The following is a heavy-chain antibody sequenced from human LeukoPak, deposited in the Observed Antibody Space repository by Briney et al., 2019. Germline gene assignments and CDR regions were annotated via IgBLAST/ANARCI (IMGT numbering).Heavy chain of an antibody. J-gene: IGHJ4*02. V-gene: IGHV3-30*04. Sequence: GGSLRLSCAASGFTFSSYAMHWVRQAPGKGLEWVAVISYDGSNKYYADSVKGRFTISRDNSKDTLYLQMNSLRAEDTAVYYCARGKQLWLYYFDYWGQGTLVTVSS. D-gene: IGHD5-18*01. CDR3: ARGKQLWLYYFDY. CDR1: GFTFSSYA. CDR2: ISYDGSNK.